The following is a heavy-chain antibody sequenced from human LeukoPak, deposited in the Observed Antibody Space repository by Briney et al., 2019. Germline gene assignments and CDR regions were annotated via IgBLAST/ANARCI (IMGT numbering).Heavy chain of an antibody. V-gene: IGHV4-61*03. CDR3: ARSQNYYGSGDY. J-gene: IGHJ4*02. CDR1: GDSVSNGNYY. D-gene: IGHD3-10*01. CDR2: IYYTGKT. Sequence: PSETLSLTCTVSGDSVSNGNYYWSWLRQPPGKALEWIGYIYYTGKTYYNPSLEGRVTILVDTSRNHFSVKLSSVTAADTAVYYCARSQNYYGSGDYWSQGILVTVSS.